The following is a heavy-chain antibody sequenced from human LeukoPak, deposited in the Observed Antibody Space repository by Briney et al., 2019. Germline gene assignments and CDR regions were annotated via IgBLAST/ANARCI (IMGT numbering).Heavy chain of an antibody. CDR3: AKGKDVWGGYRTEFDF. CDR2: ISGSGNNT. Sequence: GGSLRLSCAASGLTFRSHAMTWVRQAPGKGLEWVSVISGSGNNTYYADSVKGRFTISRDNSKNTLYLQMNSLRPEDTAVYYCAKGKDVWGGYRTEFDFWGQGTLVAVSS. V-gene: IGHV3-23*01. CDR1: GLTFRSHA. J-gene: IGHJ4*02. D-gene: IGHD3-16*02.